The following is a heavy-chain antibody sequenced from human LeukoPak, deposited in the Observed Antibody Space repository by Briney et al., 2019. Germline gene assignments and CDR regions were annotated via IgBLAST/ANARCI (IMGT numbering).Heavy chain of an antibody. CDR2: INHSGST. CDR3: ASSIAVAGSYYFDY. Sequence: SETLSLTCAVYGGSFSGYYWSWIRQPPGKGLEWIGEINHSGSTNYNPSLKSRVTISVDTSKNQFSLKLSSVTAADTAVYYCASSIAVAGSYYFDYWGQGTLVTVSS. CDR1: GGSFSGYY. V-gene: IGHV4-34*01. J-gene: IGHJ4*02. D-gene: IGHD6-19*01.